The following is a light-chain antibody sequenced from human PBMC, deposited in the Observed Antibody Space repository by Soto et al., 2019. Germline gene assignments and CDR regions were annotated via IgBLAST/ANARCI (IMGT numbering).Light chain of an antibody. J-gene: IGLJ1*01. CDR2: DVS. CDR1: SSDVGGYNY. CDR3: SSYTTSNTRQIV. Sequence: QSVLPQPASVSGSPGQSITISCTGTSSDVGGYNYVSWYQHHPGKAPKLMIFDVSNRPSGVSNRFSGSKSGNTASLTISGLQPADEAAYYCSSYTTSNTRQIVFGTGTKVTVL. V-gene: IGLV2-14*03.